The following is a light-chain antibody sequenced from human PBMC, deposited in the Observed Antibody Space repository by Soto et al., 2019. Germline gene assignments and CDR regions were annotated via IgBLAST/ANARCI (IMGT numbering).Light chain of an antibody. CDR1: SSNIVAGYD. J-gene: IGLJ1*01. CDR3: QSYDSSLSGSRV. CDR2: GNS. V-gene: IGLV1-40*01. Sequence: QSVLTQPPSVSGAPGQRVTIYCTGSSSNIVAGYDVHWYQQLPGTAPKLLIYGNSNRPSGVPDRFSGSKSGTSASLAIAGLQAEDESDYYCQSYDSSLSGSRVFGTGTKLTVL.